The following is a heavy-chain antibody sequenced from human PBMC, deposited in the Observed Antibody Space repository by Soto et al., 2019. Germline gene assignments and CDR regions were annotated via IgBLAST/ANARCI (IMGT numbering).Heavy chain of an antibody. CDR3: TLTYYYGAYYFDY. V-gene: IGHV3-73*01. Sequence: GGSLRLSCAASGFTFIGSALHWVRQGSGKGLEWLGRIRSEANSYATAYAASVKGRFTISRDDSKNTAYLQMNGLKTEDTAVYYCTLTYYYGAYYFDYWGQGTLVTVSS. CDR2: IRSEANSYAT. CDR1: GFTFIGSA. D-gene: IGHD3-10*01. J-gene: IGHJ4*02.